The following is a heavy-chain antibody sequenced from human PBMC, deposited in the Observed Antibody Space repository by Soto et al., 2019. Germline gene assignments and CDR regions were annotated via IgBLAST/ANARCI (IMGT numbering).Heavy chain of an antibody. CDR1: GYTFSRSG. V-gene: IGHV1-18*01. Sequence: QVQLVQSGAEVKKPGASVKVSCKASGYTFSRSGISWVRQAPGQGLEWMGWINGYNGNTNYTQKMQGRITMTTDTPTSTAYMERRSLRPDDTAGYYCARMGAAPYYSYGMDAWGQGTRSLSP. J-gene: IGHJ6*02. CDR2: INGYNGNT. CDR3: ARMGAAPYYSYGMDA. D-gene: IGHD3-16*01.